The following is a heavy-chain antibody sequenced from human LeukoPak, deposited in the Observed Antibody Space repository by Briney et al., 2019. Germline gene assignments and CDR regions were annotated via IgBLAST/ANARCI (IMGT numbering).Heavy chain of an antibody. J-gene: IGHJ4*02. V-gene: IGHV4-4*02. Sequence: SETLSLTCAVPGASISSNNWWTWVRQPPGQGLEWIGEIYHGGSTNYNTSLRSRVTISVDKSKNQFSLNLTSVTAADTSVYYCATNSGWRLDYWGQGVLVTVAS. D-gene: IGHD5-12*01. CDR3: ATNSGWRLDY. CDR1: GASISSNNW. CDR2: IYHGGST.